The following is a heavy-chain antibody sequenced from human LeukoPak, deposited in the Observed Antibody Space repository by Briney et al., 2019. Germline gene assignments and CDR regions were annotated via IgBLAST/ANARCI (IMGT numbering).Heavy chain of an antibody. J-gene: IGHJ3*02. V-gene: IGHV4-59*12. Sequence: SETLSLTCTVSGGSISSYYLSWIRQPPGKGLEWIGYIYYSGSTNYNPSLKSRVTISVDTSKNQFSLKLSSVTAADTAVYYCASGGLVGASTWAFDIWGQGTMVTVSS. CDR2: IYYSGST. CDR1: GGSISSYY. D-gene: IGHD1-26*01. CDR3: ASGGLVGASTWAFDI.